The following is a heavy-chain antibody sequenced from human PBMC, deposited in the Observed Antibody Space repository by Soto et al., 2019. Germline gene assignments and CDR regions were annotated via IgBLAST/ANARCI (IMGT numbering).Heavy chain of an antibody. V-gene: IGHV5-51*01. CDR2: IYPGDSDT. J-gene: IGHJ3*02. CDR3: ARQCLPYGSGSYYPPNDAFDI. CDR1: GYSFTSYW. Sequence: GESLKISCKGSGYSFTSYWIGWVRQMPGKGLEWMGIIYPGDSDTRYSPSFQGQVTISADKSISTAYLQWSSLKASDTAMYYCARQCLPYGSGSYYPPNDAFDIWGQGTMVTVSS. D-gene: IGHD3-10*01.